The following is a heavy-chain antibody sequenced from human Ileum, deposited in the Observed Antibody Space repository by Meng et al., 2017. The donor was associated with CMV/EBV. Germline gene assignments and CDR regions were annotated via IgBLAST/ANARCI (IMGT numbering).Heavy chain of an antibody. CDR3: ARVKERRDGYNYEGGFDY. J-gene: IGHJ4*02. V-gene: IGHV1-2*02. Sequence: ASVKVSFKASGYTFTGYYMHWVRQAPGQGLEWMGWINPNSGGTNYAQKFQGRVTMTRDTSISTAYMELSRLRSDDTAVYYCARVKERRDGYNYEGGFDYWGQGTLVTVSS. CDR1: GYTFTGYY. CDR2: INPNSGGT. D-gene: IGHD5-24*01.